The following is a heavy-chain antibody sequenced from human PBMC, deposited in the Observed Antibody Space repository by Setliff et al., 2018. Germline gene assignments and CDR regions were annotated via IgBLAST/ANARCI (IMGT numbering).Heavy chain of an antibody. Sequence: GASVKVSCKASGYTFTSYAMHWVRQAPGQRLEWMGWINAGNGNTNYSQKFQGRVTITRDTSASTAYMELSSLRSEDTAVYYCARSDGDYYYGMDVWGQGTTVTV. V-gene: IGHV1-3*01. CDR3: ARSDGDYYYGMDV. CDR2: INAGNGNT. D-gene: IGHD4-17*01. CDR1: GYTFTSYA. J-gene: IGHJ6*02.